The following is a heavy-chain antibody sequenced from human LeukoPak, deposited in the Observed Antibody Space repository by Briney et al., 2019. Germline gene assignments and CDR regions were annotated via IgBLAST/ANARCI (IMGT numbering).Heavy chain of an antibody. J-gene: IGHJ4*02. CDR1: GYTFTGYY. CDR3: AREYSSSWYYFDY. D-gene: IGHD6-13*01. Sequence: ASVKVSCKASGYTFTGYYMHWVRQAPGQGLEGMGWINPNSGGTNYAQKFQGRVTMTRDTSISTAYMELSRLRSDDTAVYYCAREYSSSWYYFDYWGQGTLVTVSS. CDR2: INPNSGGT. V-gene: IGHV1-2*02.